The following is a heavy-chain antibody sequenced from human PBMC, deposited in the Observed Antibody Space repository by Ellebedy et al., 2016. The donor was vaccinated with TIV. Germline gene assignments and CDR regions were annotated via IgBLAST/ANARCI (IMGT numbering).Heavy chain of an antibody. CDR1: GFTFSSYA. J-gene: IGHJ4*02. CDR2: IYSGGST. V-gene: IGHV3-23*03. D-gene: IGHD3-10*01. Sequence: GGSLRLXXAASGFTFSSYAMSWVRQAPGKGLEWVSVIYSGGSTYYADSVKGRFTISRDNSKNTLYLQMNSLRAEDTAVYYCAKVGSGSYSSFDYWGQGTLVTVSS. CDR3: AKVGSGSYSSFDY.